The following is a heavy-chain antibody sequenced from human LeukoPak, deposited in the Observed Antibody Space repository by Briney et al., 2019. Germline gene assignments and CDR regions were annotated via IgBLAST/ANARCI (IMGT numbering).Heavy chain of an antibody. Sequence: GGSLRLSCAASGFTFSSYSIHWVRQAPGKGLEWVSSINGDSSYIYYADSVKGRFFISRDNAKNSLYLHMNSLRAEDTAVYYCARDAATDDAFDIWGQGTLVTDSS. CDR1: GFTFSSYS. D-gene: IGHD6-13*01. J-gene: IGHJ3*02. CDR2: INGDSSYI. CDR3: ARDAATDDAFDI. V-gene: IGHV3-21*01.